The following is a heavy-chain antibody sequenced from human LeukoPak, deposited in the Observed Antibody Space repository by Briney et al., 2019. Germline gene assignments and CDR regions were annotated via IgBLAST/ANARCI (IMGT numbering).Heavy chain of an antibody. J-gene: IGHJ3*02. CDR3: ARGSGSSWTTAFDI. CDR2: TYQRSKWYN. Sequence: SQTLSLTCAISGDSVSSNGAAWNWIRQSPSRGLEWLGRTYQRSKWYNDYAVSVKSRITINPDTSKNQFSLQLNSVTPEDTAVYFCARGSGSSWTTAFDIWGQGTIVTVSS. D-gene: IGHD6-13*01. V-gene: IGHV6-1*01. CDR1: GDSVSSNGAA.